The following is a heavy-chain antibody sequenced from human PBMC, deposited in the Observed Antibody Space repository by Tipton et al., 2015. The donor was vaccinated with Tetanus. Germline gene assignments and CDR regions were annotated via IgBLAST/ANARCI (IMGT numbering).Heavy chain of an antibody. CDR3: AGGGGNLSFHLPPGRWFDP. Sequence: TLSLTCTVSGGSVSSGAYCWSWIRQHPGKGLESIGCISSRGSTYYNPSLTSRVSISVDTSKNQFSLKLTSVTAADSAIYYCAGGGGNLSFHLPPGRWFDPRGHGALVTVSS. J-gene: IGHJ5*02. CDR2: ISSRGST. D-gene: IGHD2-8*02. V-gene: IGHV4-31*03. CDR1: GGSVSSGAYC.